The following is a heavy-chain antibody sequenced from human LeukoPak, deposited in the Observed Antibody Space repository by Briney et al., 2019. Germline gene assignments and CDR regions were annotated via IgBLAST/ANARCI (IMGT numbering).Heavy chain of an antibody. V-gene: IGHV4-59*01. Sequence: SETLSLTCTVSGGSISSYYWSWIRQPPGKGLEWIGYIYYSGSSNYNPSLKSRVTISVDTSKNQFSLKLSSVTAADTAVYYFAGLDPAMVTTFDYWGQGTLVTVSS. D-gene: IGHD5-18*01. J-gene: IGHJ4*02. CDR3: AGLDPAMVTTFDY. CDR2: IYYSGSS. CDR1: GGSISSYY.